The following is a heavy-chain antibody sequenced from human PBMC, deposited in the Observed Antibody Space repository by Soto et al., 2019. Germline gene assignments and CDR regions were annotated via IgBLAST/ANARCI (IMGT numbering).Heavy chain of an antibody. CDR1: GGSISSYY. CDR2: IYYSGST. V-gene: IGHV4-59*01. D-gene: IGHD5-18*01. CDR3: ARDNGYSYGYTLDH. J-gene: IGHJ4*02. Sequence: SETLSLTCTVSGGSISSYYWSWIRQPPGKGLEWIGYIYYSGSTKYNPSLKSRVNKSEDTSKNQFSLKLSSVTAADTAVYYCARDNGYSYGYTLDHWGQGTLVTVSS.